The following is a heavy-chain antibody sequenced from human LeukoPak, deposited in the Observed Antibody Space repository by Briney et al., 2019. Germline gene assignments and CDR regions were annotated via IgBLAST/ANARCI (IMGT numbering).Heavy chain of an antibody. V-gene: IGHV3-30*04. CDR1: GFTFSRFA. J-gene: IGHJ6*03. Sequence: PGGSLRLSCAASGFTFSRFAMHWVRQAPGKGLEWVAGTSYDGSNTYYPDVVKGRFTISRDNAKNTLYLQMNSLRADDTAVYYCARDRMMDNYYYYYMDVWGKGTTVTVSS. D-gene: IGHD3-16*01. CDR2: TSYDGSNT. CDR3: ARDRMMDNYYYYYMDV.